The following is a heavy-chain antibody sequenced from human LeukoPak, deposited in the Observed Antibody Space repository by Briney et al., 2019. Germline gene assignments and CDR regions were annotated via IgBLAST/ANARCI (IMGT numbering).Heavy chain of an antibody. D-gene: IGHD3-16*01. CDR3: ARGSEYNYAFTGRERTKSRLDY. V-gene: IGHV3-66*01. Sequence: PGGSLRLSCAASGFTVSSNYMSWVRQAPGKGLEWVSIIYSGGSTYYADSVKGRFTISRDNSKNTLYLQMNSLRAEDTAVYYCARGSEYNYAFTGRERTKSRLDYWGQGTLVTVSS. CDR1: GFTVSSNY. J-gene: IGHJ4*02. CDR2: IYSGGST.